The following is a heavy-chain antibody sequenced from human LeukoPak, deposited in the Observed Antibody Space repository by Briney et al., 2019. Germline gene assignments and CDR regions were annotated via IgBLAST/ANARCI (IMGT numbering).Heavy chain of an antibody. CDR1: GGSISSYY. V-gene: IGHV4-59*08. Sequence: SETLSLTCTVSGGSISSYYWSWIRQPPGKGLEGIGYIYNSGNTNYNPSLKSRVTISVDTSKNQLSLKLSSVTAADTAVYYCARLIRDGYSFLDYWGQGTLVTVSS. CDR2: IYNSGNT. D-gene: IGHD5-24*01. J-gene: IGHJ4*02. CDR3: ARLIRDGYSFLDY.